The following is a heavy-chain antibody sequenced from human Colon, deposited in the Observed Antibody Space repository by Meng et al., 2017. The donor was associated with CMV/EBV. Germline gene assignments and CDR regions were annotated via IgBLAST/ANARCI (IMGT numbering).Heavy chain of an antibody. Sequence: SETLSLTCTVSGGSISSSSYYWGWIRQPPGKGLEWIGSIYYSGSTYYNPSLKSRVTISVDTSKNQFSLKLSPVTAADTAVYYCARDLNRLQYCSSTSCYRQPRYGMDVWGQGTTVTVSS. J-gene: IGHJ6*02. D-gene: IGHD2-2*01. CDR1: GGSISSSSYY. CDR2: IYYSGST. CDR3: ARDLNRLQYCSSTSCYRQPRYGMDV. V-gene: IGHV4-39*07.